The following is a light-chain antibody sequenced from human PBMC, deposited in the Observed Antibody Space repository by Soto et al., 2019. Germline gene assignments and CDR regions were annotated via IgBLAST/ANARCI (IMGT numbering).Light chain of an antibody. CDR2: KSS. Sequence: DIPMTQSPSTLSASVGDRVTITCRASQSISSWLAWYQQKPGKAPKLLIYKSSNLESGAPSRFSGSGSGTEFTLTISSLQPDDFATYFCQHYNTYPLTFGGGTKVEIK. J-gene: IGKJ4*01. CDR1: QSISSW. V-gene: IGKV1-5*03. CDR3: QHYNTYPLT.